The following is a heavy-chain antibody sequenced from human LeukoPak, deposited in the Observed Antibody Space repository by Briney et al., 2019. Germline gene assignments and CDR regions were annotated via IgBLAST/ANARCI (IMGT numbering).Heavy chain of an antibody. V-gene: IGHV1-18*01. D-gene: IGHD3-3*01. Sequence: GSVKVSCQASGYTFTSYGISWVRQAPGQGLEWMGWISAYNGNTNYAQKLQGRVTMTTDTSTSTAYMELRSLRSDDTAVYYCARDQGNNFWSGNTYWGQGTLVTVSS. CDR2: ISAYNGNT. CDR1: GYTFTSYG. CDR3: ARDQGNNFWSGNTY. J-gene: IGHJ4*02.